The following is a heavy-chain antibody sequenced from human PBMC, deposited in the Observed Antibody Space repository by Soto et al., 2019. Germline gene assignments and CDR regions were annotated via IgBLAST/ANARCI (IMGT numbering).Heavy chain of an antibody. D-gene: IGHD2-2*01. CDR3: ANSPGYCSSTSCYAPVDY. Sequence: GGSLRLSCAASGFTFSSYGMHWVRQAPGKGLEWVAVISYDGSNKYYADSVKGRFTISRDNSKNTLYLQMNSLRAEDTAVYYCANSPGYCSSTSCYAPVDYWGQGTLVTVS. CDR1: GFTFSSYG. V-gene: IGHV3-30*18. J-gene: IGHJ4*02. CDR2: ISYDGSNK.